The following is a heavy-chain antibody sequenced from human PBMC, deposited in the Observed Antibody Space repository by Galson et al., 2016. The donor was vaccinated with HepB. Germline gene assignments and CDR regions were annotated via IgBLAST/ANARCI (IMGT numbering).Heavy chain of an antibody. Sequence: LRLSCAASGFAVGVNYMTWVRQAPGKGLEWVSVMFSRGGTYYADSVKGRFTISRDSSKNTLYLQMHSLRPEDTAVYYCATNIDKGFWGQGTMVTVSS. J-gene: IGHJ3*01. CDR3: ATNIDKGF. V-gene: IGHV3-66*02. CDR1: GFAVGVNY. CDR2: MFSRGGT.